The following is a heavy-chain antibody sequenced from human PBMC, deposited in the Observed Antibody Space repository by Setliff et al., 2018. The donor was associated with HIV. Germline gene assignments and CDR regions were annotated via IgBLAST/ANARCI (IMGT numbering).Heavy chain of an antibody. D-gene: IGHD6-19*01. V-gene: IGHV1-46*01. CDR1: GYTFTTYY. CDR2: LNPSEGTT. J-gene: IGHJ5*02. CDR3: LRGYRSAWNSGFDA. Sequence: ASVKVSCKASGYTFTTYYIHWVRQAPGQGLEWMGILNPSEGTTCFAQKFQGRVTMTSDTSTSTVYMDLSSLRADDTAVYYCLRGYRSAWNSGFDAWGQGTRGTVSS.